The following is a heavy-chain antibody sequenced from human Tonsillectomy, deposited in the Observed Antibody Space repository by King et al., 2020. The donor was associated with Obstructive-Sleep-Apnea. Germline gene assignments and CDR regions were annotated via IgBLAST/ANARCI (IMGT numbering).Heavy chain of an antibody. Sequence: VQLVESGGGLVQPGRSLRLSCAASGFTFDDYAMHWVRQAPGKGLEWVSSISWDSGNIAYAVSVKGRFTISRDNAKNSLYLQMNSLRGEDTALYYCAKGPYGDYVRLYFDYWGQGTLVTVSS. CDR3: AKGPYGDYVRLYFDY. CDR1: GFTFDDYA. D-gene: IGHD4-17*01. CDR2: ISWDSGNI. J-gene: IGHJ4*02. V-gene: IGHV3-9*01.